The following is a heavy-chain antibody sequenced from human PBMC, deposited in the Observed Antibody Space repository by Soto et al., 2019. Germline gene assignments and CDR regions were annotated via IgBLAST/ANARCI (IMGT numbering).Heavy chain of an antibody. CDR1: GGSISSGGYS. J-gene: IGHJ4*02. V-gene: IGHV4-30-2*01. CDR3: ARGMTTVTPFDY. Sequence: QLQLQESGSGLVKPSQTLSLTCAVSGGSISSGGYSCSWLRQPPGKGLEWIGYIYHSGGTYYNPSLKSRVTISVDRSKNQSSLKLSSVTAADTAVYYCARGMTTVTPFDYWGQGTLVTVSS. CDR2: IYHSGGT. D-gene: IGHD4-4*01.